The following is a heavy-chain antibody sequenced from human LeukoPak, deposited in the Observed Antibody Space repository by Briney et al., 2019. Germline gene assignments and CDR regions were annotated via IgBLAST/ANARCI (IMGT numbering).Heavy chain of an antibody. Sequence: GGSLRLSCAASGFTFSSYSMNWVRQAPGKGLEWVSYISSSSSTIYYADSVKGRFTISRDNAKNSLCLQMNSLRDEDTAVYYCARDDNRFLEWLSSYYYYGMDVWGQGTTVTVSS. CDR2: ISSSSSTI. V-gene: IGHV3-48*02. J-gene: IGHJ6*02. D-gene: IGHD3-3*01. CDR1: GFTFSSYS. CDR3: ARDDNRFLEWLSSYYYYGMDV.